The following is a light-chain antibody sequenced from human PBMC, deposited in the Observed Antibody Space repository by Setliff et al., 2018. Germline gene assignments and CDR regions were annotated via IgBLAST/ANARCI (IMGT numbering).Light chain of an antibody. CDR3: SSYAGTYNWV. V-gene: IGLV2-8*01. CDR1: SSDIDYNH. J-gene: IGLJ3*02. CDR2: EVV. Sequence: QSVLTQSPSASGSPGQSVIISCTGTSSDIDYNHVSWYQQYPGKGPKLIIYEVVKRPSGVPDRFSGSKSGNTASLTVSGLQAGDEADYYCSSYAGTYNWVFGGGTQLTVL.